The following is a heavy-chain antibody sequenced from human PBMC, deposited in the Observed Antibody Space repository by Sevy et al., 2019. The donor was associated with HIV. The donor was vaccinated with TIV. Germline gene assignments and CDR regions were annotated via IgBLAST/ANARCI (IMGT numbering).Heavy chain of an antibody. D-gene: IGHD3-16*01. CDR1: GFTFSSYA. CDR3: ARDRDMSKFGVAEAFDI. V-gene: IGHV3-21*01. J-gene: IGHJ3*02. CDR2: ISGSSNYI. Sequence: GGSLRLSCAASGFTFSSYAMSWVRQAPGKGLEWVSSISGSSNYIYYSDSVKGRFTISRDNAKNSLYLQMNSLRAGDTAVYYCARDRDMSKFGVAEAFDIWGQGTMVTVSS.